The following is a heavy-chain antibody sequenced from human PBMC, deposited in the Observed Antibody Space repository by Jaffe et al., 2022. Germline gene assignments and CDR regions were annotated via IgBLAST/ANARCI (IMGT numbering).Heavy chain of an antibody. CDR3: ARGLGYYSNSGYYQTDY. J-gene: IGHJ4*02. Sequence: QVQLVQSGAEVKNPGASVKVSCKTSGYTFTGHHVHWVRQAPGQGLEWMGWMKPDNGATSYAQNFRGRVTMTRDTSINTAYVELSRLRSDDTAMYYCARGLGYYSNSGYYQTDYWGQGTLVTVSS. CDR1: GYTFTGHH. V-gene: IGHV1-2*02. CDR2: MKPDNGAT. D-gene: IGHD3-22*01.